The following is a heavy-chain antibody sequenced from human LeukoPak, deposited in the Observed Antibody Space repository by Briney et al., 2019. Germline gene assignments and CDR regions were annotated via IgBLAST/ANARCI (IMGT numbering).Heavy chain of an antibody. CDR1: GFTFSKYA. CDR2: IQYDGVNK. V-gene: IGHV3-30*02. Sequence: GGSLRLSCAASGFTFSKYAMHWVRQAPGKGLEWVAFIQYDGVNKYYADSVKGRFTISRDNSKNSLYLQMNSLRAEDMALYYCAKGGSGWYGSYFQHWGQGTLVTVSS. CDR3: AKGGSGWYGSYFQH. D-gene: IGHD6-19*01. J-gene: IGHJ1*01.